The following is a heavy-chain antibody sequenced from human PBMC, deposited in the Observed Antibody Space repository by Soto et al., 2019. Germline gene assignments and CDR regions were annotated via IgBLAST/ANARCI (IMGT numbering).Heavy chain of an antibody. CDR3: AREWSRAFDI. V-gene: IGHV3-74*01. D-gene: IGHD2-15*01. Sequence: EVQVLESGGDLVQPGGSLRLSCAASGFTFSSYAMSWVRQAPGKGLEWVSRINSDGSSTSYADSVKGRFTISRDNAKNTLYLQMNSLRAEDTAVYYCAREWSRAFDIWGQGTMVTVSS. CDR1: GFTFSSYA. CDR2: INSDGSST. J-gene: IGHJ3*02.